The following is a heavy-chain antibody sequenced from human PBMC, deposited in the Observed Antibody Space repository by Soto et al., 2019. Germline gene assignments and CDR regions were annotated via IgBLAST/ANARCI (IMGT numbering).Heavy chain of an antibody. CDR2: IWYDGSNK. Sequence: QVQLVESGGGVVQPGRSLRLSCAASGFTFSSYGMHWVRQAPGKGLEWVAVIWYDGSNKYYADSVKGRFTISRDNSKNTLYLQMNSLGAEDTAVYFCARRGEAAACSGGGFDYWGQGTLVTVSS. CDR3: ARRGEAAACSGGGFDY. V-gene: IGHV3-33*01. J-gene: IGHJ4*02. D-gene: IGHD3-10*02. CDR1: GFTFSSYG.